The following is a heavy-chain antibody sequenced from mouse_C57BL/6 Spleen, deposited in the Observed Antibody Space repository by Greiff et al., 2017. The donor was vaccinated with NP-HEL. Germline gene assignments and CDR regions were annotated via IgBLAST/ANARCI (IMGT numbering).Heavy chain of an antibody. J-gene: IGHJ2*01. CDR1: GYTFTSYW. CDR3: ARWVGGHVDY. V-gene: IGHV1-69*01. CDR2: IDPSDSYT. Sequence: QVQLQQPGAELVMPGASVKLSCKASGYTFTSYWMHWVKQRPGQGLEWIGEIDPSDSYTNYNQKFKGKSTLTVDKSSSTAYMQLSSLTSEDSAVYYCARWVGGHVDYWGQGTTLTVSS. D-gene: IGHD1-1*02.